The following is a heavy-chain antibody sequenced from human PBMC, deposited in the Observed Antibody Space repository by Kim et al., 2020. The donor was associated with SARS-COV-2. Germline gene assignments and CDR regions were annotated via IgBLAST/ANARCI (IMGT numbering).Heavy chain of an antibody. Sequence: GRFTISRDNSKNALYLQMNSLRGEETAVYYCAKDLEILAAAGTGFDAFDIWGQGTMVTVSS. V-gene: IGHV3-30*02. CDR3: AKDLEILAAAGTGFDAFDI. D-gene: IGHD6-13*01. J-gene: IGHJ3*02.